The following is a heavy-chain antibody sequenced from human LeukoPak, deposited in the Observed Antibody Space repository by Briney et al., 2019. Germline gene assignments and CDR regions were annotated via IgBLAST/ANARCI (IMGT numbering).Heavy chain of an antibody. V-gene: IGHV4-61*02. Sequence: SGTLSLTCTVSGGSISSGSYYWSWIRQPAGKGLEWIGRIYTSGSTNYNPSLKSRVTISVDTSKNQFSLKLSSVTAADTAVYYCARGSAYYDILTGPDYWGQGTLVTVSS. D-gene: IGHD3-9*01. CDR2: IYTSGST. CDR3: ARGSAYYDILTGPDY. J-gene: IGHJ4*02. CDR1: GGSISSGSYY.